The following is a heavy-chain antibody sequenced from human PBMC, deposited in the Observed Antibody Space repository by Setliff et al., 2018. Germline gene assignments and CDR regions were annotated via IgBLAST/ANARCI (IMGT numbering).Heavy chain of an antibody. J-gene: IGHJ4*02. CDR3: TTSRAPRVVLAADFDL. D-gene: IGHD2-21*01. Sequence: ASVKVSCKASGGTFSNYDISWVRQAPGQGLEWMGGIIPYSGETNNAQKFQDRLSVTADTSSKTIYMELRSLTSDDTAVYFCTTSRAPRVVLAADFDLWGQGTLVTVSS. V-gene: IGHV1-18*01. CDR1: GGTFSNYD. CDR2: IIPYSGET.